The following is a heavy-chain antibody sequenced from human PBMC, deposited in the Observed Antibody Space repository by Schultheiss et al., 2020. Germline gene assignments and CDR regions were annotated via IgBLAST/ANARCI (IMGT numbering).Heavy chain of an antibody. D-gene: IGHD3-10*01. CDR3: ARDRAPYGSGSFFDY. J-gene: IGHJ4*02. V-gene: IGHV3-7*01. Sequence: SCAASGFTFSSYWMSWVRQAPGKGLEWVANIKQDGSEKYYVDSVKGRFTISRDNAKNSLYLQMNSLRAEDTAVYYCARDRAPYGSGSFFDYWGQGPLVTVSS. CDR2: IKQDGSEK. CDR1: GFTFSSYW.